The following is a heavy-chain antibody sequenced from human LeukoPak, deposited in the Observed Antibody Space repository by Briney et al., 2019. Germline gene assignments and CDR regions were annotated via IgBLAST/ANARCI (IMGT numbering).Heavy chain of an antibody. CDR2: ISAYNGNT. CDR1: GGTFSSYA. D-gene: IGHD1-26*01. CDR3: ARFSGSYASGYYYGMDV. J-gene: IGHJ6*02. V-gene: IGHV1-18*01. Sequence: GSSVKVSCKASGGTFSSYAISWVRQAPGQGLEWMGWISAYNGNTNYAQKLQGRVTMTTDTSTSTAYMELRSLRSDDTAVYYCARFSGSYASGYYYGMDVWGQGTTVTVSS.